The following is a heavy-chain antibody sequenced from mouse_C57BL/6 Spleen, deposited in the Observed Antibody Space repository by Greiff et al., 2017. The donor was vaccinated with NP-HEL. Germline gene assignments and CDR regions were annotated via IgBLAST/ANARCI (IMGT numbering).Heavy chain of an antibody. V-gene: IGHV1-80*01. CDR2: IYPGDGDT. CDR1: GYAFSSYW. D-gene: IGHD2-2*01. CDR3: ARSYGYDYAMDY. Sequence: QVQLQQSGAELVKPGASVKISCKASGYAFSSYWMNWVKQRPGKGLEWIGQIYPGDGDTNYNGKFKGKATLTADKSSSTAYMQLSSLTSEDSAVYYCARSYGYDYAMDYWGQGTSVTVSS. J-gene: IGHJ4*01.